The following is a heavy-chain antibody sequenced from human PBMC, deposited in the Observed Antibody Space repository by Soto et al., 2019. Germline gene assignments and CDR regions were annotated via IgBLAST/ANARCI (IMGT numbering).Heavy chain of an antibody. CDR1: GFPFSGSA. CDR2: IRSKANSYAT. CDR3: TIMDYYYYGMDV. J-gene: IGHJ6*02. Sequence: GGSLRLSCAASGFPFSGSAMHWVRQASGKGLEWVGRIRSKANSYATAYAASVKGRFTISRDDSKNTAYLQMNSLKTEDTAVYYCTIMDYYYYGMDVWGQGTTVTVSS. V-gene: IGHV3-73*01.